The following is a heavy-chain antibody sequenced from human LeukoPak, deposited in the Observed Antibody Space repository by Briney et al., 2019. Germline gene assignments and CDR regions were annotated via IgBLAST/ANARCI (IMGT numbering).Heavy chain of an antibody. Sequence: GSLRLSCAASGFTFSSYSMNWVRRAPGKGLEWVSSISSSSSYIYYADSVKGRFTISRDNAKNSLYLQMNSLRAEDTAVYYCARAPTVLVGYCSSSSCQADYWGQGTLVTVSS. V-gene: IGHV3-21*01. CDR3: ARAPTVLVGYCSSSSCQADY. D-gene: IGHD2-2*01. J-gene: IGHJ4*02. CDR2: ISSSSSYI. CDR1: GFTFSSYS.